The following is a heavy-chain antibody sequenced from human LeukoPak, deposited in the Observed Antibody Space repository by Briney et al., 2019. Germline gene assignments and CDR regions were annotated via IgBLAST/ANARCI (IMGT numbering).Heavy chain of an antibody. Sequence: ASVKVSCKASGYTFTGYYMHWVRQAPGQGLEWMGWINPNSGGTNYAQKFQGWVTMTRDTSISTACMELSRLRSDDTAVYYCAREGTRGSDSNGMDVWGKGTTVTVSS. J-gene: IGHJ6*04. CDR2: INPNSGGT. CDR1: GYTFTGYY. D-gene: IGHD3-10*01. CDR3: AREGTRGSDSNGMDV. V-gene: IGHV1-2*04.